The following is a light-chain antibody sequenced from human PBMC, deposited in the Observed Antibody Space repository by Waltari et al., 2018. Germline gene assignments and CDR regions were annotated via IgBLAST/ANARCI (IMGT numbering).Light chain of an antibody. CDR2: ANY. V-gene: IGLV1-44*01. CDR1: TSNIGTNT. J-gene: IGLJ3*02. Sequence: QSVLTQPPSTSGTPGQRVTISCSGSTSNIGTNTVTWYQLLPGTAPKTVNFANYHRPSGVPDRFSASKSGTSASLVISGLQSEDEADYFCATWDDSLSGRVFGGGTKVTVL. CDR3: ATWDDSLSGRV.